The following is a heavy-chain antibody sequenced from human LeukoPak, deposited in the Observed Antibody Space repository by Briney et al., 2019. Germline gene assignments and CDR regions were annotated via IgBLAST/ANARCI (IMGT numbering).Heavy chain of an antibody. CDR3: ARDHGTTGRSFDY. V-gene: IGHV3-30*03. CDR1: GFTFSSYG. Sequence: PGGSLRLSCAASGFTFSSYGMHWVRQAPGKGLEWVAVISKDGSNKYYADSVKGRFTISRDNSKNTLYLQMNSLRAEDTAVYYCARDHGTTGRSFDYWGQGTLVTVSS. CDR2: ISKDGSNK. D-gene: IGHD1-1*01. J-gene: IGHJ4*02.